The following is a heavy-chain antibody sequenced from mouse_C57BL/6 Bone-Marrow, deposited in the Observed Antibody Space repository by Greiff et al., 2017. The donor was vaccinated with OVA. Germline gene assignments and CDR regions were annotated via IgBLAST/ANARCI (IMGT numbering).Heavy chain of an antibody. Sequence: EVQLVESGGGLVKPGGSLKLSCAASGFTFSDYGMHWVRQAPEKGLEWVAYISSGSSTIYYADTVKGRFTISRDNAKNTLFLQMTSLRSDDTAMYYCARMPYYYCSSFDYWGQGTTLTVSS. CDR3: ARMPYYYCSSFDY. CDR1: GFTFSDYG. V-gene: IGHV5-17*01. D-gene: IGHD1-1*01. CDR2: ISSGSSTI. J-gene: IGHJ2*01.